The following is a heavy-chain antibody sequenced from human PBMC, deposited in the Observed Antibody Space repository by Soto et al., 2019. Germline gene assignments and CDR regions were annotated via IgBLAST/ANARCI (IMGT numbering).Heavy chain of an antibody. CDR2: INPSGGST. CDR3: ARDRDIVVVPPAQNSYYYYMDV. CDR1: GYTFTSYY. J-gene: IGHJ6*03. D-gene: IGHD2-2*01. V-gene: IGHV1-46*03. Sequence: QVQLVQSGAEVKKPGASVKVSCKASGYTFTSYYMHWVRQAPGQGLEWMGIINPSGGSTSYAQKFQGRVTMTRDTATSTVYMVLSSLRSEDTAVYYCARDRDIVVVPPAQNSYYYYMDVWCKGTTVTVSS.